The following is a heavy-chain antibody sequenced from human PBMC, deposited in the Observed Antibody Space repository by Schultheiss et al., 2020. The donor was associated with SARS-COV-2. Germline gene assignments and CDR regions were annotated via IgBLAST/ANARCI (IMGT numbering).Heavy chain of an antibody. Sequence: GGSLRLSCAASGFIFSTYAMHWVRQAPGKGLEWVAVISYDGSNKYYADSVKGRFTISRDNSKNTLYLQMNSLRAEDTAVYYCAKGGAMSKTPPWHWGQGTLVTVSS. CDR3: AKGGAMSKTPPWH. CDR2: ISYDGSNK. CDR1: GFIFSTYA. D-gene: IGHD2-2*01. J-gene: IGHJ1*01. V-gene: IGHV3-30-3*01.